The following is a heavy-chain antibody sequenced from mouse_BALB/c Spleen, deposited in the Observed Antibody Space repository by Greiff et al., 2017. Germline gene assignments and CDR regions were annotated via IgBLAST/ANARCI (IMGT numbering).Heavy chain of an antibody. V-gene: IGHV3-2*02. J-gene: IGHJ3*01. CDR2: ISYSGST. D-gene: IGHD1-1*01. Sequence: EVKLQESGPGLVKPSQSLSLTCTVTGYSITSDYAWNWIRQFPGNKLEWMGYISYSGSTSYNPSLKSRISITRDTSKNQFFLQLNSVTTEDTATYYCARGGITTGFAYWGQGTLVTVSA. CDR1: GYSITSDYA. CDR3: ARGGITTGFAY.